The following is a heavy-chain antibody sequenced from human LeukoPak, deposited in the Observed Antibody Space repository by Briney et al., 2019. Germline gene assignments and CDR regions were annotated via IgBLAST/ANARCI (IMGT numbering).Heavy chain of an antibody. CDR3: ARVVGFGEWVDY. CDR2: INHSGST. J-gene: IGHJ4*02. V-gene: IGHV4-34*01. D-gene: IGHD3-10*01. Sequence: PSETLSLTCAVYGGPFSGYYWSWIRQPPGKGLEWIGEINHSGSTNYNPSLKSRVTISVDTSKNQFSLKLSSVTAADTAVYYCARVVGFGEWVDYWGQGTLVTVSS. CDR1: GGPFSGYY.